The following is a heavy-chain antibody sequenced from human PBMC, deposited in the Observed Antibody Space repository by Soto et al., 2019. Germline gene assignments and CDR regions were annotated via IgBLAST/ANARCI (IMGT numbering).Heavy chain of an antibody. CDR3: ARDHYDFWSGFPPTIWFHP. CDR1: GFLCSSYA. J-gene: IGHJ5*02. CDR2: ISSHGDTT. D-gene: IGHD3-3*01. V-gene: IGHV3-23*01. Sequence: GGSLRLSCEASGFLCSSYATNWVRQAPGKGLEWVSSISSHGDTTYYAESVRGRLTISRDNSKNTLFLQMNRLRAGDTAVYFCARDHYDFWSGFPPTIWFHPWGQGTLVTVSS.